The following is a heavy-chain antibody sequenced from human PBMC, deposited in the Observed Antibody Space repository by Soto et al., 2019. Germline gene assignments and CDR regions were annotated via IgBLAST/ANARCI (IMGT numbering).Heavy chain of an antibody. J-gene: IGHJ5*02. CDR2: MNPNSGNT. V-gene: IGHV1-8*01. D-gene: IGHD6-13*01. CDR1: GYTFTSYD. Sequence: QVQLVQSGAAVKKPGASVKVSCKASGYTFTSYDINWVRQATGQGLEWMGWMNPNSGNTGYAQKFQGRVTMTRNTTISTAYMELSRLSSEDTAVYYCARGAIAAAGAWFDPWGQGTLVTVSS. CDR3: ARGAIAAAGAWFDP.